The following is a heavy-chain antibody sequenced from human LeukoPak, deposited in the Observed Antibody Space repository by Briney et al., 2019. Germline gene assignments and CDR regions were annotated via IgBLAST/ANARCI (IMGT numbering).Heavy chain of an antibody. D-gene: IGHD3-10*01. Sequence: SETLSLTCTVSGGSVSSGSYYWSWIQQPPGKGLEWIGYIYYSGSTNYNPSLKSRVTISVDTSKNQFSLKLSSVTAADTAVYYCARSINYGSGSYDYWGQGTLVTVSS. V-gene: IGHV4-61*01. CDR3: ARSINYGSGSYDY. J-gene: IGHJ4*02. CDR1: GGSVSSGSYY. CDR2: IYYSGST.